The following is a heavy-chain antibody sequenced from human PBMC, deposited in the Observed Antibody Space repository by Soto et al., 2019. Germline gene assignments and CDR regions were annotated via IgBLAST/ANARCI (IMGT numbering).Heavy chain of an antibody. Sequence: QVQLVESGGGVVQPGRSLRLSCAASGFTFSSHGMHWVRQAPGKGLEWVAVIWYDGNNKYYADAVKGRFTISRDNSENPVHLQMNSLRAEDTAVYHGARGTGRSYYGLDVWGQGTTVTVSS. CDR2: IWYDGNNK. CDR3: ARGTGRSYYGLDV. J-gene: IGHJ6*02. D-gene: IGHD4-17*01. V-gene: IGHV3-33*01. CDR1: GFTFSSHG.